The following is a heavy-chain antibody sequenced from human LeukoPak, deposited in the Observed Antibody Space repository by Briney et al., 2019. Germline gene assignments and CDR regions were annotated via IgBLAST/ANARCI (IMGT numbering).Heavy chain of an antibody. CDR1: GYSFTTYW. V-gene: IGHV5-51*01. D-gene: IGHD6-13*01. CDR2: IYPVDSDT. CDR3: ARVLAYSSSWYGDY. J-gene: IGHJ4*02. Sequence: GESLKISFKGSGYSFTTYWIDWVRQMPGKGLEWMGIIYPVDSDTRYSPSFQGQVTISADKSITTAYLQWSSLKASDTAMYYCARVLAYSSSWYGDYWGQGTLVTVSS.